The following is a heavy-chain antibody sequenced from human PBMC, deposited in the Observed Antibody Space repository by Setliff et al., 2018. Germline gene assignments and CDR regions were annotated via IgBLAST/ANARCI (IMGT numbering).Heavy chain of an antibody. J-gene: IGHJ4*02. Sequence: ASVKVSCKASGYTFTSYDINWVRQATGQGLEWMGWMNPNSGNTGYAQKFQGRVTMTRNTSISTAYMDLSSLRSDDTAVYYCARDPGWFGELLGYFDYWGQGTLVTVSS. CDR1: GYTFTSYD. CDR3: ARDPGWFGELLGYFDY. D-gene: IGHD3-10*01. CDR2: MNPNSGNT. V-gene: IGHV1-8*02.